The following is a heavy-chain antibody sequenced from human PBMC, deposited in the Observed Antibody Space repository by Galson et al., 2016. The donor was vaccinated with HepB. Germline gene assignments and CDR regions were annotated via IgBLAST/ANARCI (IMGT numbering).Heavy chain of an antibody. CDR3: ATHARGYD. V-gene: IGHV3-53*01. CDR1: GFTVSNNY. Sequence: SLRLSCAASGFTVSNNYMTWVRQAPGRGLEWVSGIYSGGNTVYANSVRGRFTISRDSSNNTLYLLMNSQRAEDTAVYYRATHARGYDWGQGTLVTVSS. J-gene: IGHJ4*02. D-gene: IGHD5-12*01. CDR2: IYSGGNT.